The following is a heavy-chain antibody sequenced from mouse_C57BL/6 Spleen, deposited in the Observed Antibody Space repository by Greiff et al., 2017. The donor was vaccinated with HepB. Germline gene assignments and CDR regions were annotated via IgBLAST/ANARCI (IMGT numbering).Heavy chain of an antibody. CDR3: AIKGLGSSYYFDY. V-gene: IGHV1-74*01. Sequence: QVQLQQSGAELVKPGASVKVSCKASGYTFTSYWMHWVKQRPGQGLEWIGRFHPSDSDTNYNQKFKGKATLTVDKSSSTAYMQLSSLTSEDSAVYYCAIKGLGSSYYFDYWGQGTTLTVSS. J-gene: IGHJ2*01. CDR1: GYTFTSYW. D-gene: IGHD1-1*01. CDR2: FHPSDSDT.